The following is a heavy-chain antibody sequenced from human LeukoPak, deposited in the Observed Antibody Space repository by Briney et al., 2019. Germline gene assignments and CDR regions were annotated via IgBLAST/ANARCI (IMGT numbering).Heavy chain of an antibody. J-gene: IGHJ4*02. CDR2: INPNSGGT. CDR3: ARLERGYSYGYDY. Sequence: ASVKVSCKASGYTFTSYGISWVRQAPGQGLEWMGWINPNSGGTSYAQKFQGRVTMTRDTSTSTVYMGLSSLRSEDTAVYYCARLERGYSYGYDYWGQGTLVTVSS. D-gene: IGHD5-18*01. CDR1: GYTFTSYG. V-gene: IGHV1-18*01.